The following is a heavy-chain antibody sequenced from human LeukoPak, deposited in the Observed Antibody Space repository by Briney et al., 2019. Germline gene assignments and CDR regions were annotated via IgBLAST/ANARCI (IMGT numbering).Heavy chain of an antibody. CDR3: ARLARNYYGSGSYYLNWFDP. J-gene: IGHJ5*02. CDR1: GGSFSGYY. CDR2: INHSGST. D-gene: IGHD3-10*01. Sequence: PSETLSLTCAVYGGSFSGYYWSWIRQPPGKGLEWIGEINHSGSTNYNPSLKSRVTISVDTSKNQFSLKLSSVTAADTAVYYCARLARNYYGSGSYYLNWFDPWGQGTLVTVSS. V-gene: IGHV4-34*01.